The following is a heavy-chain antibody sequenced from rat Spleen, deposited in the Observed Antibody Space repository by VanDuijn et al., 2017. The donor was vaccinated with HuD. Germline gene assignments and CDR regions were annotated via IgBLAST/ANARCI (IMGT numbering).Heavy chain of an antibody. CDR1: GFTYSNYV. J-gene: IGHJ1*01. D-gene: IGHD4-3*01. V-gene: IGHV5-29*01. CDR2: IIYDGSDT. CDR3: ARHQAGYGYFDF. Sequence: EVQLVESGGGLVQPGRSLKLSCAASGFTYSNYVMVWVRQAPTKGLEWVATIIYDGSDTYYRDSVKGRFTISRDNAKSTLYLQMDSLRSEDTATYYCARHQAGYGYFDFWGPGTMVTVSS.